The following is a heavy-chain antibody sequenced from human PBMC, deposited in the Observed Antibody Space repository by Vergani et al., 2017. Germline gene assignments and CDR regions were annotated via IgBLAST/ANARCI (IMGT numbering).Heavy chain of an antibody. D-gene: IGHD6-13*01. V-gene: IGHV1-46*01. CDR1: GYTFTSYY. CDR3: ARGTAAAGTGEYYFDY. Sequence: QVQLVQSGAEVKKPGASVKVSCKASGYTFTSYYMHWVRQAPGQGLEWMGIINPSGGSTSYAQKFQGRVTMTRDTSTSTVYMELSSLRSEDTAVYSCARGTAAAGTGEYYFDYWGQGTLVTVSS. J-gene: IGHJ4*02. CDR2: INPSGGST.